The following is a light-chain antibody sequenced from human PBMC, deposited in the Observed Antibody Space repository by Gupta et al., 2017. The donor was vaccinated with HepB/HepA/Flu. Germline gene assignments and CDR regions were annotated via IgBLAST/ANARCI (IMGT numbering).Light chain of an antibody. J-gene: IGKJ2*01. Sequence: EIVLTQSPALLSLSPGERATLSCRASQSVSSYLAWYQQKPGQAPRLLIYDASNRATGIPARFSGSGSGTDFTLTISNLEPEDFAVYYCQQRSNWPPYTFGQGTKLEIK. CDR2: DAS. V-gene: IGKV3-11*01. CDR1: QSVSSY. CDR3: QQRSNWPPYT.